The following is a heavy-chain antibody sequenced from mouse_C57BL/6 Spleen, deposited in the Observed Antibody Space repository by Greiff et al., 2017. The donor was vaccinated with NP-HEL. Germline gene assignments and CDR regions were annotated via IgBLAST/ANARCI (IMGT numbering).Heavy chain of an antibody. J-gene: IGHJ2*01. CDR3: ARRGGNLYFDY. V-gene: IGHV1-12*01. D-gene: IGHD2-1*01. Sequence: QVQLKQSGAELVRPGASVKMSCKASGYTFTSYNMHWVTQTPRQGLEWIGAIYPGNGDTSYNQKFKGKATLTVDKSSSTAYMQLSSLTSEDSAVYFCARRGGNLYFDYWGQGTTLTVSS. CDR1: GYTFTSYN. CDR2: IYPGNGDT.